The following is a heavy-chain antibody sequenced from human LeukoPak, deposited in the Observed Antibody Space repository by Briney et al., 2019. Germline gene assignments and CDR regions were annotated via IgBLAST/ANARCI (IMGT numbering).Heavy chain of an antibody. CDR3: TRERAAYYYMDV. J-gene: IGHJ6*03. Sequence: SETLSLTCTVSGGSISSHYWSWIRQPPGKGLEWIGYIHYSGSTNYNPSLKSRVTISVDTSKNQFSLKLSSVTAADTAVYYCTRERAAYYYMDVWGKGTTVTVSS. CDR2: IHYSGST. D-gene: IGHD6-25*01. V-gene: IGHV4-59*11. CDR1: GGSISSHY.